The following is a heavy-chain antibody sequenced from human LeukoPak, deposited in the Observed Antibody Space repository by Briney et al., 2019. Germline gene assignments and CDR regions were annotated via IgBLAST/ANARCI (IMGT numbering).Heavy chain of an antibody. J-gene: IGHJ5*02. Sequence: ASVKVSCKASGYNFNDFGVTWVRQAPGQGLEWMGWISALTGDTNYAQKFQGRVTMTTDTSTDTAYMEMRSLRSDDTAVYYCASEATGRAFDPWGQGTLVTVSS. CDR3: ASEATGRAFDP. D-gene: IGHD1-1*01. CDR2: ISALTGDT. CDR1: GYNFNDFG. V-gene: IGHV1-18*01.